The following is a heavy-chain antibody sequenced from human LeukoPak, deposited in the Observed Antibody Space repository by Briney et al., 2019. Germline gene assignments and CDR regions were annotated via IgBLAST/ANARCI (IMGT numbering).Heavy chain of an antibody. D-gene: IGHD3-9*01. CDR2: MNPKSGGT. J-gene: IGHJ4*02. CDR3: ARPPDILTGESFDY. CDR1: GYTFTGYY. Sequence: ASVKVSCKASGYTFTGYYVHWVRQAPGQGLEWMGWMNPKSGGTNYAQKFEARVTMNRDTSISTAYMELSRLRFDDTAVYYCARPPDILTGESFDYWGQGTLVTVSS. V-gene: IGHV1-2*02.